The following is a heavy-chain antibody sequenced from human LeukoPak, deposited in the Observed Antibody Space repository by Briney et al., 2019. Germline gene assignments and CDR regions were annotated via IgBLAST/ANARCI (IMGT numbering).Heavy chain of an antibody. J-gene: IGHJ3*02. CDR1: GYTFTGYY. CDR2: INPNSGGT. CDR3: ASNRGGLRDAFDI. V-gene: IGHV1-2*02. Sequence: ASVKVSCRASGYTFTGYYMHWVRQAPGQGPEWMGWINPNSGGTINAQKFQGRVTMTRDTSISTAYMELSRLRFDDTAIYYCASNRGGLRDAFDIWGQGTLVTVSS. D-gene: IGHD2/OR15-2a*01.